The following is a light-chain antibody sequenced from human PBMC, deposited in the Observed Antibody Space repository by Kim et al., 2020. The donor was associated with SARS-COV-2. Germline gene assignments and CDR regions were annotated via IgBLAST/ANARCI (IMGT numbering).Light chain of an antibody. J-gene: IGKJ3*01. Sequence: PGGRATLSCRASQSISSSYLAWYQQKPGQAPRLLIDGASSRATGIPDRVSGSGSGTDFTLTISSLEPEDFAVYYCQQYDSPLVTFGPGTKVDIK. CDR2: GAS. V-gene: IGKV3-20*01. CDR3: QQYDSPLVT. CDR1: QSISSSY.